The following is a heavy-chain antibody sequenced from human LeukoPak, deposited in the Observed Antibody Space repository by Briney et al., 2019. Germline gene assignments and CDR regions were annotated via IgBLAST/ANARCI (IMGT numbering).Heavy chain of an antibody. CDR1: GGSFSGYY. CDR2: INHRGST. V-gene: IGHV4-34*01. Sequence: SETLSLTCAVYGGSFSGYYWSWIRQPPGKGLEWIGEINHRGSTNYNPSLESRVTISVDTSKNQFSLKLSSVTAADTAVYYCARRDDYWGQGTLVTVSS. CDR3: ARRDDY. J-gene: IGHJ4*02.